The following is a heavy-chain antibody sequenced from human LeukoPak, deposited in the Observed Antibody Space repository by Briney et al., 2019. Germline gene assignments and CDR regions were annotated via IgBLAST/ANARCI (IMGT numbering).Heavy chain of an antibody. CDR2: IYYSGST. CDR1: GGSISSSSYY. D-gene: IGHD3-22*01. V-gene: IGHV4-39*01. Sequence: PSETLSLTCTVSGGSISSSSYYSGWIRQPPGKGLEWIGSIYYSGSTYYNPSLKSRVTISVDTSKNQFSLKLSSVTAADPAVYYCARHVEVFLNCYDSSGYLYYFDYWGQGTLVTVSS. J-gene: IGHJ4*02. CDR3: ARHVEVFLNCYDSSGYLYYFDY.